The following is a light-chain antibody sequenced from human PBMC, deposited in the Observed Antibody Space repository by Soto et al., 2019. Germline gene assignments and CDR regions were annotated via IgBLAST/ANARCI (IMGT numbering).Light chain of an antibody. V-gene: IGKV3-20*01. CDR2: GAS. CDR1: QSVSNN. Sequence: EIVMTQSPATLSVSPGERATLSCRASQSVSNNLAWYQQKPGQAPRLLIYGASNRATGIPDRFSGSGAGTDFTLTISRLEPEDFAVYYCQQYGTTPWTFGQGTKVDIK. CDR3: QQYGTTPWT. J-gene: IGKJ1*01.